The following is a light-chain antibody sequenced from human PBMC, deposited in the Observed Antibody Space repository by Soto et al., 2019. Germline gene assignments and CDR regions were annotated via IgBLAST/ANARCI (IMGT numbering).Light chain of an antibody. CDR2: DAS. Sequence: EIVMTQSPATLSVSPGERATLSCRASQSVSSYLAWYPQKPGQAPRLLIYDASNRATGIPARFSGSGSETDFTLTISSLEPEDSAVYYCQQRYNWPGTFGQGTKVDIK. V-gene: IGKV3-11*01. J-gene: IGKJ1*01. CDR1: QSVSSY. CDR3: QQRYNWPGT.